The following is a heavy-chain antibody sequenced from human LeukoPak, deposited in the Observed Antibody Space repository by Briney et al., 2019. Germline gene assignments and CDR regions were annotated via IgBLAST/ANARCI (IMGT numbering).Heavy chain of an antibody. CDR3: ARVPRSSRIPIFR. CDR2: ISSSGDTI. V-gene: IGHV3-48*03. J-gene: IGHJ4*02. D-gene: IGHD3-3*01. CDR1: EFTFSSYE. Sequence: GGPLRLSCAASEFTFSSYEMNWVRPAPGKGLEWVSYISSSGDTIYYADSVKGRFTISRDNAKNSLYLQLNSLRAEDTAVYYCARVPRSSRIPIFRWGQGTLVTVSS.